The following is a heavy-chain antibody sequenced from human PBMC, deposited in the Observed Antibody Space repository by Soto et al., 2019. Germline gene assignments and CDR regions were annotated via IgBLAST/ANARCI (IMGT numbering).Heavy chain of an antibody. CDR3: VKDAFSGLSSAEFNGDY. J-gene: IGHJ4*02. V-gene: IGHV3-9*01. D-gene: IGHD3-3*02. Sequence: EMQLAESGGGLVQPGRSLRLSCAASGFIFDDYAMHWVRQSPGKGLEWVSGISWNSGRVGYAASVTGRFTISRDNAKNSLFLQMNSLRGEDTAFYHCVKDAFSGLSSAEFNGDYWGQGTLVTVSS. CDR1: GFIFDDYA. CDR2: ISWNSGRV.